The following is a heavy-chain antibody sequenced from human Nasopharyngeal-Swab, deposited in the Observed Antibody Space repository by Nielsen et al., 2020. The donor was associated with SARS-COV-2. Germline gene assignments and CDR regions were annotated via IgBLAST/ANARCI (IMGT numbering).Heavy chain of an antibody. CDR3: ARDQVAAAGNYYYGMDV. V-gene: IGHV3-21*01. CDR2: ISSSSSYI. J-gene: IGHJ6*02. Sequence: GGSLRLSCAVSGFTFSSYSMNWVRQAPGKGLEWVSSISSSSSYIYYADSVKGRFTISRDNAKNSLYLQMNSLRAEDTAVYYCARDQVAAAGNYYYGMDVWGQGTTVTVSS. D-gene: IGHD6-13*01. CDR1: GFTFSSYS.